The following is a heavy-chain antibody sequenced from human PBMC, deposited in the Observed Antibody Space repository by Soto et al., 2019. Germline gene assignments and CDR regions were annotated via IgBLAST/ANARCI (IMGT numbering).Heavy chain of an antibody. CDR3: ASHRQAVAGTSSAFDI. CDR2: INPNSGGT. D-gene: IGHD6-19*01. V-gene: IGHV1-2*04. J-gene: IGHJ3*02. CDR1: GYTFTGYY. Sequence: QVQLVQSGAEVKKPGASVKVSCKASGYTFTGYYMHWVRQAPGQGLEWMGWINPNSGGTNYAQKFQGWVTMTRETSISTAYMELSRLRSDDTAVYYCASHRQAVAGTSSAFDIWGQGTIVTVSS.